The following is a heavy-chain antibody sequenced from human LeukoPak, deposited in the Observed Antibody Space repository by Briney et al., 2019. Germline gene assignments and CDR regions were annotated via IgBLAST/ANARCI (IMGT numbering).Heavy chain of an antibody. V-gene: IGHV1-2*02. CDR2: INPNSGGT. CDR3: ARLLKYYYDSSGYSSNAFDI. D-gene: IGHD3-22*01. CDR1: GYTFTGYY. J-gene: IGHJ3*02. Sequence: ASVKVSCKASGYTFTGYYMHWVRQAPGQGLEWMGWINPNSGGTNYAQKFQGRVTMTRDTSISTAYMELSSLRSEDTAVYYCARLLKYYYDSSGYSSNAFDIWGQGTMVTVSS.